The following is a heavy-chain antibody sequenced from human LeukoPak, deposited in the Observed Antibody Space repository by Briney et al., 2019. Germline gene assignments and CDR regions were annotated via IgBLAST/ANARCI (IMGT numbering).Heavy chain of an antibody. V-gene: IGHV1-2*02. CDR2: INPNSGGT. Sequence: ASVKVSCKASGYTFAGYYMHWVRQAPGQGLEWMGWINPNSGGTNYAQKFQCRVTMTRDTSISTAYMELSRLRSDDTAVYYCARDRDYYGSGSYYKSYNWFDPWGQGTLVTVSS. CDR1: GYTFAGYY. CDR3: ARDRDYYGSGSYYKSYNWFDP. J-gene: IGHJ5*02. D-gene: IGHD3-10*01.